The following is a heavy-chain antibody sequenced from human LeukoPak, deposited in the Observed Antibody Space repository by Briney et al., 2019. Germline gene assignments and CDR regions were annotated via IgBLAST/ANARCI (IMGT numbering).Heavy chain of an antibody. CDR1: GYTFTAYY. J-gene: IGHJ4*02. D-gene: IGHD4-11*01. V-gene: IGHV1-2*02. CDR2: INPNTGGT. CDR3: ARTRSTRNFYFDY. Sequence: GASVKVSCKPSGYTFTAYYIHWVRQAPGQGLEWMGWINPNTGGTRFAQKFQGRGTMTRDTSIYTAYMELSRLDADDTAVYYCARTRSTRNFYFDYWGQGTLVTVSS.